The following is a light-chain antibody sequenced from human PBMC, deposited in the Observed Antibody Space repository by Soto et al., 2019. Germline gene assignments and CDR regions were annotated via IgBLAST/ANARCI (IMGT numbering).Light chain of an antibody. J-gene: IGKJ2*01. CDR1: QSISSW. V-gene: IGKV1-5*03. Sequence: DIQMTQSPSTLSASVGDRVSITCRASQSISSWLAWYQQKPGKAPKLLIYQASTLMSGVPSRFGGSGSGTEFTLTISSLQPDDVATYYCQQYKSYLYTFGQGTKVDIK. CDR3: QQYKSYLYT. CDR2: QAS.